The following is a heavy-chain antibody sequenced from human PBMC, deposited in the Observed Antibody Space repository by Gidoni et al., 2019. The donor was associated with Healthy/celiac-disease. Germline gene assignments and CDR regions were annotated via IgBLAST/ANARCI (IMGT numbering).Heavy chain of an antibody. Sequence: QVQLVQSGGGVVQPGRSLRLSCAASGFTFSSYGMHWVRQAPGKGLEWVAVISYGGSNKYYADSVKGRFTISRDNSKNTLYLQMNSLRAEDTAVYYCAKVGYSSSWPFDYWGQGTLVTVSS. CDR2: ISYGGSNK. CDR1: GFTFSSYG. V-gene: IGHV3-30*18. D-gene: IGHD6-13*01. CDR3: AKVGYSSSWPFDY. J-gene: IGHJ4*02.